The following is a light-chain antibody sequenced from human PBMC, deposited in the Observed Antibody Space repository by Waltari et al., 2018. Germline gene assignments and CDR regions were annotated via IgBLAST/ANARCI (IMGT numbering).Light chain of an antibody. CDR3: SSYAGSSKGV. CDR2: AVS. CDR1: SRAVGNYNR. Sequence: QSALTQPASVSGSPGQSITIPCTGTSRAVGNYNRVSWYQQHPGKAPNLMITAVSKRPSVVSDRFSGSKSGDMASLTISGLQPEDEAEYFCSSYAGSSKGVFGGGTKVTVL. J-gene: IGLJ2*01. V-gene: IGLV2-23*02.